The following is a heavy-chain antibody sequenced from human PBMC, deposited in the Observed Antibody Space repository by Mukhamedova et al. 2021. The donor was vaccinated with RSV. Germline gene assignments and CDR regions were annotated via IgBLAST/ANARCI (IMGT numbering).Heavy chain of an antibody. CDR1: TFSNYG. J-gene: IGHJ2*01. V-gene: IGHV3-30*02. CDR3: AKGLVKGRNWYFDL. D-gene: IGHD1-26*01. CDR2: IQSDGSTK. Sequence: TFSNYGMHWVRQAPGKGLEWVAFIQSDGSTKFYTDSVKGRFTISRDNSVSTLYLQMNSLKPEDTAVYYCAKGLVKGRNWYFDLWG.